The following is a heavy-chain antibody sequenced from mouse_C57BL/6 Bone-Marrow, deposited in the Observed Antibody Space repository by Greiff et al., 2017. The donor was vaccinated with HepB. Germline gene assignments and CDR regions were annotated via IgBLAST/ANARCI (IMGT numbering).Heavy chain of an antibody. Sequence: VQLKESGPVLVKPGPSVKISCKASGFTFTDYYMHWVKQSHGKSLEWIGLVYPYNGGTSYNQKFKGKATLTVDTSSSTAYMELNSLTSEDSAVYYCARSVYYSNYDYAMDYWGQGTSVTVSS. D-gene: IGHD2-5*01. CDR3: ARSVYYSNYDYAMDY. CDR2: VYPYNGGT. CDR1: GFTFTDYY. J-gene: IGHJ4*01. V-gene: IGHV1-36*01.